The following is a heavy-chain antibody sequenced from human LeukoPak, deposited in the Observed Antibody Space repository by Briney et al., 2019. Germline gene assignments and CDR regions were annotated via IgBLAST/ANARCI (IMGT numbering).Heavy chain of an antibody. D-gene: IGHD2-2*01. Sequence: PGGSLRLSCAVSGLTFSSYRMHWVRQAPGKGLVWVSRINSDGSSTNYADSVKGRFTISRDNAKNTLYLQMNSLRAEDTAVYYCARGGYCSSTSCFLIDPWGQGTLVTVSS. CDR1: GLTFSSYR. V-gene: IGHV3-74*01. CDR3: ARGGYCSSTSCFLIDP. J-gene: IGHJ5*02. CDR2: INSDGSST.